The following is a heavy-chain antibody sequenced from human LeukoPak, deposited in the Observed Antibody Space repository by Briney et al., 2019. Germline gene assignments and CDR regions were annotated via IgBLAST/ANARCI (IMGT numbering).Heavy chain of an antibody. D-gene: IGHD3-10*01. CDR1: GGSFSGYY. CDR2: INHSGST. Sequence: SETLSLTCAVYGGSFSGYYWSWLRQPPGKGLEWIGEINHSGSTNYNPSLKSRVTISVDTSKNQFSLKLSSVTAADTAVYYCARGRASSTMVRGVLYYWGQGTLVTVSS. J-gene: IGHJ4*02. CDR3: ARGRASSTMVRGVLYY. V-gene: IGHV4-34*01.